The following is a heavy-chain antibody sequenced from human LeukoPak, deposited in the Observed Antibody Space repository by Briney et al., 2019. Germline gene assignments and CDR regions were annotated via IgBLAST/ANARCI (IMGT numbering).Heavy chain of an antibody. CDR1: GGSISRSGYY. J-gene: IGHJ4*02. V-gene: IGHV4-39*01. Sequence: PSETLSLTCTVSGGSISRSGYYWGWIRQPPGKGLEWIGSIYYSGSTYYNPSLKSRVTLSVDTSKNQFSLKLSSVTAADTAVYYCARHIGGSYPYFDYWGQGTLVTVSS. CDR2: IYYSGST. CDR3: ARHIGGSYPYFDY. D-gene: IGHD1-26*01.